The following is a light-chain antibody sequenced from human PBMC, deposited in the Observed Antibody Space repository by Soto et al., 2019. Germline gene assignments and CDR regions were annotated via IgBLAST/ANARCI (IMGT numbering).Light chain of an antibody. CDR3: QQRSNWPRT. CDR2: DVS. CDR1: QNISSY. Sequence: IVLTHSPATLSFSPGERATLSFRASQNISSYLIWYQQRPGQAPRLLIFDVSNRATGIPARFSGSGSGTDFTLTISSLEPEDFAVYYCQQRSNWPRTFGQGTKVDIK. J-gene: IGKJ1*01. V-gene: IGKV3-11*01.